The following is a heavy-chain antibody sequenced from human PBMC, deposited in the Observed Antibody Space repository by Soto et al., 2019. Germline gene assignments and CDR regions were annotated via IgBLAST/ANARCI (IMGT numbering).Heavy chain of an antibody. V-gene: IGHV3-48*02. J-gene: IGHJ5*02. D-gene: IGHD3-22*01. CDR1: GFTFSSFT. CDR2: ISSSGGTI. Sequence: GGSLRLSCAASGFTFSSFTMTWVRQAPGKGLEWVSYISSSGGTIYYADSVKGRFTISRDNAKNSLYLQMNSLRDEDTAVYYCARVWGDYYDSSGYTSFDPWGQGTLVTVSS. CDR3: ARVWGDYYDSSGYTSFDP.